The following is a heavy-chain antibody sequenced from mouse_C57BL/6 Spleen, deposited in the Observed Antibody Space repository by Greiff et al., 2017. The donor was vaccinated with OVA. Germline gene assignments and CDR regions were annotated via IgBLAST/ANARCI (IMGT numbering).Heavy chain of an antibody. Sequence: VQLQQSGPELVKPGASVKISCKASGYSFTGYYMNWVKQSPEKSLEWIGEINPSTGGTTYNQKFKAKATLTVDKSSSTAYMQLKSLTSADSAVYSCARSNPLFDYWGQGTTLTVSS. V-gene: IGHV1-42*01. J-gene: IGHJ2*01. CDR1: GYSFTGYY. CDR3: ARSNPLFDY. CDR2: INPSTGGT.